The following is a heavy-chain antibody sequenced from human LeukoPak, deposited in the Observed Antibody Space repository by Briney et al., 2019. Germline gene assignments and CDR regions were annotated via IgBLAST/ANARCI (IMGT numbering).Heavy chain of an antibody. CDR1: GGSISSGDYY. Sequence: PSETLSLTCTVSGGSISSGDYYWSWIRQPPGKGLEWIGYIYYSGSTYYNPSLKSRVTISVDTSKNQFSLKLSSVTAADTAVYYCARAGRLHFDWLVGCNWFDPWGQGTLVTVSS. CDR2: IYYSGST. V-gene: IGHV4-30-4*08. CDR3: ARAGRLHFDWLVGCNWFDP. D-gene: IGHD3-9*01. J-gene: IGHJ5*02.